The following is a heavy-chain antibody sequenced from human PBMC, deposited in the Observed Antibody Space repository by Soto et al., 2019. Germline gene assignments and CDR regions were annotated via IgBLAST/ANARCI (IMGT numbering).Heavy chain of an antibody. CDR2: ISGSGAGT. CDR1: GLTFSTSA. V-gene: IGHV3-23*01. CDR3: AKGPTVFGAVISFDYYYGMYV. J-gene: IGHJ6*02. Sequence: PGWSLRLACTASGLTFSTSAMGWVRQPPGRGLEWVSGISGSGAGTYYADSVKGRFTISRDNSKNTLYLQMSGLRAEDAAVYYCAKGPTVFGAVISFDYYYGMYVWGQGTPVTVSS. D-gene: IGHD3-3*01.